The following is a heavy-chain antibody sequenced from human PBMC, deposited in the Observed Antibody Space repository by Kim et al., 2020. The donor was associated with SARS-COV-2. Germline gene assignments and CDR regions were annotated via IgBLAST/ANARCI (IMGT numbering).Heavy chain of an antibody. CDR2: GIT. J-gene: IGHJ3*02. Sequence: GITHYADSVKGRFTISRDNSKNTVFLQMNSLRAEDTALYYCARSPTTVGAFDIWGQGTMVTVSP. CDR3: ARSPTTVGAFDI. V-gene: IGHV3-66*01. D-gene: IGHD4-17*01.